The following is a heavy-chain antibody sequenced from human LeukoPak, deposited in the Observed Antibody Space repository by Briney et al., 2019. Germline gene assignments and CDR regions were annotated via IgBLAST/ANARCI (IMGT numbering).Heavy chain of an antibody. CDR2: INHSGST. CDR3: ARGRRVVVAKNLGPRFDY. J-gene: IGHJ4*02. Sequence: SETLSLTCAVYGGSFSGYYWSWIRQPPGKGLDWIGEINHSGSTNYNPSLKSRVTISVDTSKNQFSLKLSSVTAADTAVYYCARGRRVVVAKNLGPRFDYWGQGTLVTVSS. V-gene: IGHV4-34*01. CDR1: GGSFSGYY. D-gene: IGHD2-15*01.